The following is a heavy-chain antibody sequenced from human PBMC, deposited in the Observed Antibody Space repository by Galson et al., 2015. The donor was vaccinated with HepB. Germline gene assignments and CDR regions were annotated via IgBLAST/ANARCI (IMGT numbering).Heavy chain of an antibody. Sequence: SVKVSCKASGYTFNKYGISWVRQAPGQGLEWMGWISTKRGDTKHAQNFQDRVTMTTETSTNTAYMELRSLRSADTAVYYCARDVDWALDYWGQGTLVTVSS. J-gene: IGHJ4*02. CDR2: ISTKRGDT. CDR1: GYTFNKYG. V-gene: IGHV1-18*01. CDR3: ARDVDWALDY. D-gene: IGHD3-9*01.